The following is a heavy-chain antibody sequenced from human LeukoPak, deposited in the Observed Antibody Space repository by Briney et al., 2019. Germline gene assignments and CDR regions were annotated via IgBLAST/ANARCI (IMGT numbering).Heavy chain of an antibody. CDR2: IYHSGST. CDR1: GYSISSGYY. CDR3: ARDSPPDY. V-gene: IGHV4-38-2*02. Sequence: SETLSLTCAVSGYSISSGYYWGWIRQPPGKGLEWIGSIYHSGSTYYNPSLKSRVTISVDTSKNQISLKLSSVTAADTAVYYCARDSPPDYWGQGTLVTVSS. J-gene: IGHJ4*02.